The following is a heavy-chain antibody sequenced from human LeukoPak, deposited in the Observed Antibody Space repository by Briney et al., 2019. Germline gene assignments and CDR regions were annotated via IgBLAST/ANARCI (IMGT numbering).Heavy chain of an antibody. CDR2: IWYDGSNN. Sequence: GGSPRLSCAASGFTFSSYGMHWVRQAPGKGLEWVAIIWYDGSNNHYADSVKGRFTISRDNSKNTLSLQMNSLRAEDTAVYYCARDSIAVAGCFDSWGQGTLVTVSS. CDR3: ARDSIAVAGCFDS. V-gene: IGHV3-33*01. J-gene: IGHJ4*02. D-gene: IGHD6-19*01. CDR1: GFTFSSYG.